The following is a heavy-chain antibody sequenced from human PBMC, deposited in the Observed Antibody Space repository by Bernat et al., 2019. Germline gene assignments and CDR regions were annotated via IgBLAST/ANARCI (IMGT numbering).Heavy chain of an antibody. CDR3: ETHLYSSSWSPFDY. CDR2: ISGSGGST. J-gene: IGHJ4*02. CDR1: GFTFSSYA. D-gene: IGHD6-13*01. V-gene: IGHV3-23*01. Sequence: EVQLLESGGGLVQPGGSLRLSCAASGFTFSSYAMSWVRQAPGQGLEWVSAISGSGGSTYYSDSVKWRFTISRDKSKITLYLQMNSLGAEETAVGYCETHLYSSSWSPFDYWGQGTLVTVSS.